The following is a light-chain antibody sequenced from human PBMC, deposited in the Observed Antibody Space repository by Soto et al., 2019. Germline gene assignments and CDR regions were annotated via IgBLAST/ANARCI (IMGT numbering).Light chain of an antibody. CDR3: ASWDDSLNGHV. J-gene: IGLJ1*01. CDR1: SSNIGSNT. Sequence: SVLTQPPSASGTPGQRVTISCSGSSSNIGSNTVSWYQQLPQRAPKLLIFSNAQRPSGVPDRFSASKSGTSASLAISGLQSEDEADYYCASWDDSLNGHVFGTGTKVTVL. CDR2: SNA. V-gene: IGLV1-44*01.